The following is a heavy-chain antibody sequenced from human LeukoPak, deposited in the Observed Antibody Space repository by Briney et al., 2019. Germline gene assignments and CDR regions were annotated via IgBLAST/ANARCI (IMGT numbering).Heavy chain of an antibody. D-gene: IGHD3-10*01. CDR1: GFTVSSSY. Sequence: GGSLRLSCAASGFTVSSSYMSWVRQAPGKGLEWVSVIYSGGSTYYADSVKGRFTISRDNAKNSLYLQMNSLRVEDTAVYYCARWGGSGTFWDGFDIWGQGTMVTVSS. CDR2: IYSGGST. V-gene: IGHV3-53*01. J-gene: IGHJ3*02. CDR3: ARWGGSGTFWDGFDI.